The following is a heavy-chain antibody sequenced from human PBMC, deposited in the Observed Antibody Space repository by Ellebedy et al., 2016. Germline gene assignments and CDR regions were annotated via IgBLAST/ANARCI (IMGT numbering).Heavy chain of an antibody. V-gene: IGHV3-7*04. D-gene: IGHD6-13*01. CDR3: ARGSTSWYPLYSFEF. CDR2: IKEDGSAK. Sequence: GESLKISCAASGFTFSHHWLSWVRQAPGKGLEWVANIKEDGSAKYYVDSVKGRFTISRDNAKNSLYLQMNSLRAEDTSVYYCARGSTSWYPLYSFEFWGQGTLATVSS. CDR1: GFTFSHHW. J-gene: IGHJ4*02.